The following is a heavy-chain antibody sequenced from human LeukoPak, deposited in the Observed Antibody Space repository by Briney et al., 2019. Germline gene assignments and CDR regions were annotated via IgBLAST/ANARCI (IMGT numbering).Heavy chain of an antibody. CDR3: ATYTHWVAGDV. D-gene: IGHD3-16*01. J-gene: IGHJ6*02. CDR1: GFTFSKTW. V-gene: IGHV3-7*01. CDR2: MNQDGSEK. Sequence: GSLRLSCIGSGFTFSKTWMMWVRQAPGKGLEWVANMNQDGSEKDYVDSVKGRFTISRDNARNSLYLQMGSLRAEDTAVYYCATYTHWVAGDVWGQGTTVTVSS.